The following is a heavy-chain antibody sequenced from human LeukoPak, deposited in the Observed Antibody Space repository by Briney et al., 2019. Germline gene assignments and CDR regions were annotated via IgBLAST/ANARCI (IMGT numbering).Heavy chain of an antibody. Sequence: SETLSLTCTVSGGSISSSSYYWGWIRQPPGKGLEWIGSIYHSGSTNYNPSLKSRVTISVDTSKNQYSLKLSSVTAADTAVYYCARDRYSGYDYYFGYWGQGTLVTVSS. D-gene: IGHD5-12*01. J-gene: IGHJ4*02. V-gene: IGHV4-39*07. CDR2: IYHSGST. CDR1: GGSISSSSYY. CDR3: ARDRYSGYDYYFGY.